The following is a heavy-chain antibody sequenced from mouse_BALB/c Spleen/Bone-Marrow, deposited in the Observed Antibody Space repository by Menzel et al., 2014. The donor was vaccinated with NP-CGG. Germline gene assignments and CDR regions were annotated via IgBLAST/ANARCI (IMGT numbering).Heavy chain of an antibody. CDR1: GFNIKDYY. Sequence: VQLQQSGAELVRSGASVKLSCTASGFNIKDYYMHWVKQRPEQGLEWIGWIDPGNGVTEYAPKFQGKATMTADTSSNTAYLQLSSLTSEDTAVYYCNAEHGNYHYFDYWGQGTTLTVSS. CDR3: NAEHGNYHYFDY. J-gene: IGHJ2*01. D-gene: IGHD6-1*01. V-gene: IGHV14-4*02. CDR2: IDPGNGVT.